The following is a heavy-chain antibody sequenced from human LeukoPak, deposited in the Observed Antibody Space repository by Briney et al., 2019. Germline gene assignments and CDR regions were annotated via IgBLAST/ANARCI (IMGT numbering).Heavy chain of an antibody. D-gene: IGHD6-13*01. CDR3: ARGSQFRQQLLRDY. J-gene: IGHJ4*02. CDR1: GSSISSSSYY. V-gene: IGHV4-39*07. CDR2: INHSGST. Sequence: SETLSLTCTVSGSSISSSSYYWGWIRQPPGKGLEWIGEINHSGSTNYNPSLKSRVTISVDTSKNQFSLKLSSVTAADTAVYYCARGSQFRQQLLRDYWGQGTLVTVSS.